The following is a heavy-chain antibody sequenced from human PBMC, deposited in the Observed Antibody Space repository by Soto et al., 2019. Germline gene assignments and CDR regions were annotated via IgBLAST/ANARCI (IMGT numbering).Heavy chain of an antibody. Sequence: GESVKISCKASGYSSTSQWIGWVRQVPGKGLEWIGIIFPGDFDTRYSPSFQGQVTISADKSINTAYLQWSSLKAPDSAMYYCERPISCWFFASWGQGTLVTVSS. V-gene: IGHV5-51*01. CDR2: IFPGDFDT. CDR3: ERPISCWFFAS. CDR1: GYSSTSQW. D-gene: IGHD6-19*01. J-gene: IGHJ4*02.